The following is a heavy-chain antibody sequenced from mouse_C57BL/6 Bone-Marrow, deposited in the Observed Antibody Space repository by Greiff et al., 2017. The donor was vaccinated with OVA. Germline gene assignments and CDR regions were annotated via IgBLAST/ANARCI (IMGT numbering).Heavy chain of an antibody. J-gene: IGHJ2*01. D-gene: IGHD2-3*01. V-gene: IGHV14-1*01. CDR2: IDPEDGDT. CDR3: TKGIYDGYHYFDY. Sequence: EVQRVESGAELVRPGASVKLSCTASGFNIKDYYMHWVKQRPEQGLEWIGRIDPEDGDTEYAPKFQGKATMTADTSSNTAYLQLSSLTSEDTAVYDCTKGIYDGYHYFDYWGQGTTLTVSS. CDR1: GFNIKDYY.